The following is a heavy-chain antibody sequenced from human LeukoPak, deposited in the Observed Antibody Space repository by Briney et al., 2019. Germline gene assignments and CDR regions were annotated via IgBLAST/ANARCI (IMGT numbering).Heavy chain of an antibody. CDR2: ISSSSSYI. D-gene: IGHD3-10*01. Sequence: GGSLRLSCAASGFTFSSYSMNWVRQAPGKGLEWVSSISSSSSYIYYADSVKGRFTISRDNAKNSLYLQMNSLRAEDTAVYYCARVSLWFGDLLPHTLDYWGQGTLVTVSS. CDR1: GFTFSSYS. V-gene: IGHV3-21*01. J-gene: IGHJ4*02. CDR3: ARVSLWFGDLLPHTLDY.